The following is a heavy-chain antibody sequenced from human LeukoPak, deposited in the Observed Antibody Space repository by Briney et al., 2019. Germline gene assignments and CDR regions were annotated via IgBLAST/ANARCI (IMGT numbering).Heavy chain of an antibody. CDR1: GYTPTELS. CDR3: ATERAVTTAEYWFDP. V-gene: IGHV1-24*01. Sequence: WASVTVSCTVSGYTPTELSMHWVRQAPGKGLEWMGGFDPEDGETIYAQKFQGRVTMTEDTSTDTAYMELSSLRSEDTAVYYCATERAVTTAEYWFDPWGQGTLVTVSS. CDR2: FDPEDGET. D-gene: IGHD4-17*01. J-gene: IGHJ5*02.